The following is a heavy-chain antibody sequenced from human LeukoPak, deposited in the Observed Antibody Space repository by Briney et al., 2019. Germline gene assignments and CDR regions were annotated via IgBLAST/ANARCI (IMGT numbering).Heavy chain of an antibody. CDR2: IYHTGST. CDR1: GDSISNADYYY. Sequence: SETLSLTCTVSGDSISNADYYYWGWIRQPPGRGLEWVASIYHTGSTYYNPSLKSRVTISVDTSKNQFYLKLTSVTAADTAVFYCARNRIPVTGNWFDPWGQGTLVTVSS. D-gene: IGHD6-19*01. J-gene: IGHJ5*02. CDR3: ARNRIPVTGNWFDP. V-gene: IGHV4-39*01.